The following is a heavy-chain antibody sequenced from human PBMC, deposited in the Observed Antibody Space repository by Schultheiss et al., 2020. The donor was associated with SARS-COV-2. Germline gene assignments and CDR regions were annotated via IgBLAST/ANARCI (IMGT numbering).Heavy chain of an antibody. J-gene: IGHJ4*02. V-gene: IGHV3-7*01. CDR1: GFTFSSYW. CDR2: IKQDGSEK. D-gene: IGHD6-6*01. Sequence: GGSLRLSCAASGFTFSSYWMSWVRQAPGKGLEWVANIKQDGSEKYYVDSVKGRFTISRDNAKNTLYLQMNSLRAEDTAVYYCARDRGLDSSSSGGDYWGQGTLVTVSS. CDR3: ARDRGLDSSSSGGDY.